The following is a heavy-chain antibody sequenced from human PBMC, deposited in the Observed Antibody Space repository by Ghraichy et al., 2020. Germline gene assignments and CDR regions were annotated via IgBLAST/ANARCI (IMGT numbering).Heavy chain of an antibody. D-gene: IGHD6-25*01. Sequence: LSLTCAASGFTFSGYGMHWVRQAPGKGLEWVTVISYDGSSKYYADSVKGRFTISRDNSKNTLYLQMNSLRAEDTAVYYCAKDLGYSSEGMDYWGQGTLVTVSS. V-gene: IGHV3-30*18. CDR3: AKDLGYSSEGMDY. J-gene: IGHJ4*02. CDR1: GFTFSGYG. CDR2: ISYDGSSK.